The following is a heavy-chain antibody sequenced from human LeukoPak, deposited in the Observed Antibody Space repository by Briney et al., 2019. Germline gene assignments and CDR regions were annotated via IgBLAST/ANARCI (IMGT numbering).Heavy chain of an antibody. CDR3: AREGAIRDDAFDI. J-gene: IGHJ3*02. CDR2: IIPILGIA. Sequence: SVKVSCKASGGTFSSYAISWVRQAPGQGLEWMGRIIPILGIANSAHKFQGRVTITADKSTSTAYMELSSLRSEDTAVYYCAREGAIRDDAFDIWGQGTMVTVSS. CDR1: GGTFSSYA. D-gene: IGHD1-26*01. V-gene: IGHV1-69*04.